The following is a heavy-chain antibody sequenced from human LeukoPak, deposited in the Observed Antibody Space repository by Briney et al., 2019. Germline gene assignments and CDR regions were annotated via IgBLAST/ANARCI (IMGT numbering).Heavy chain of an antibody. J-gene: IGHJ5*02. CDR3: ARDRGSGSYFEASNWFDP. CDR2: ISGSGGST. CDR1: GFTFSSYA. Sequence: GGSLRLSCAASGFTFSSYAMSWVRQAPGKGLEWVSAISGSGGSTYYADSVKGRFSISRDNSKNTLYLQMNSLRAEDTAVYYCARDRGSGSYFEASNWFDPWGQGTLVTVSS. D-gene: IGHD1-26*01. V-gene: IGHV3-23*01.